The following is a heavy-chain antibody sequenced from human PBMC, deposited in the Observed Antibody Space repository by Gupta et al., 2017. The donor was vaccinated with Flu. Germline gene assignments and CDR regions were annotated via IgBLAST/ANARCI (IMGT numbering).Heavy chain of an antibody. V-gene: IGHV3-7*01. Sequence: EFGGGVVHPGGSLRLSCTASRFSFSGYWMNWIRRAPGKGLEWVANIKHDGSEAFYASSVKGRFTISRDSARNSVFLQMNNLRTEDAAVYYGFAGHYFGSWGQGTQVTVSS. J-gene: IGHJ4*02. CDR2: IKHDGSEA. CDR1: RFSFSGYW. D-gene: IGHD3-9*01. CDR3: FAGHYFGS.